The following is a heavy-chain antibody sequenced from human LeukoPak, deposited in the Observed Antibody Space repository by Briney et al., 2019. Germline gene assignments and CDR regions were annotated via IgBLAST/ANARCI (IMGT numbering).Heavy chain of an antibody. CDR3: ASIVGAPN. CDR1: GFTDYG. Sequence: GGSLRLSCAASGFTDYGMSWVRQAPGKGLEWVSYISSSGSTIYYADSVKGRFTISRDNAKNSLYLQMNSLRAEDTAVYYCASIVGAPNWGQGTLVTVSS. V-gene: IGHV3-48*04. CDR2: ISSSGSTI. D-gene: IGHD1-26*01. J-gene: IGHJ4*02.